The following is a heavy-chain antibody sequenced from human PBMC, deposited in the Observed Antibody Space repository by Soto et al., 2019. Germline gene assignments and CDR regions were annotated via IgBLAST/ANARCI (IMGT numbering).Heavy chain of an antibody. CDR3: AAPYNWFDP. Sequence: GRSLRLSCAASRFTISSYWMHWVRQAPGKGLVWVSRINSDGSSTSYADSVKGRFTISRDNAKNTLYLQMNSLRAEDTAVYYYAAPYNWFDPWGQGTLVTVSS. V-gene: IGHV3-74*01. CDR1: RFTISSYW. CDR2: INSDGSST. J-gene: IGHJ5*02.